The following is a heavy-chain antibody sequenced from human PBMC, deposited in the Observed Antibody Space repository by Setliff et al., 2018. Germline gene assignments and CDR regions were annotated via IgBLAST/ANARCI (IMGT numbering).Heavy chain of an antibody. CDR1: GFSLNTTGEG. V-gene: IGHV2-5*02. J-gene: IGHJ4*02. CDR3: AAASNYYDY. Sequence: SGPTLVNPTQTLTLTCTFSGFSLNTTGEGVGWIRQPPGKALEWLALVYWDGDQRYSPSLNSRLSITKDSSKSQVFLTMTNMDPVDTATYYCAAASNYYDYWGQGTLVTV. CDR2: VYWDGDQ.